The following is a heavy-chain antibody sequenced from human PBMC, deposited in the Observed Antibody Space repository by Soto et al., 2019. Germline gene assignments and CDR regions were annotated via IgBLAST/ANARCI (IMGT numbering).Heavy chain of an antibody. J-gene: IGHJ4*01. CDR2: MYHGGNT. Sequence: SETLSLTCTVSNYSISNPHYWGWIRQPPGKRPEWIASMYHGGNTFYNPSLRSRITMSMDTSKNQFSLKLRFMTAADTAVYYCARAHTMVVAGSTFDYWGHGTLVTVSS. CDR1: NYSISNPHY. CDR3: ARAHTMVVAGSTFDY. D-gene: IGHD2-21*02. V-gene: IGHV4-38-2*02.